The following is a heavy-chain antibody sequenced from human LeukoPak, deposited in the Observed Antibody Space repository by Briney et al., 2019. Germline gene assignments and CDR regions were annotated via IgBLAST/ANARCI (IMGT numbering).Heavy chain of an antibody. CDR2: INHSGST. CDR1: GGSFSGYY. D-gene: IGHD4-17*01. CDR3: ATDRGDYSLDY. Sequence: SETLSLTCAVYGGSFSGYYWSWIRQPPGKGLEWIGEINHSGSTNYNPSLKSRVTISVDTSKNQFSLKLSSVTAADTAVYYCATDRGDYSLDYWGQGTLVTVSS. V-gene: IGHV4-34*01. J-gene: IGHJ4*02.